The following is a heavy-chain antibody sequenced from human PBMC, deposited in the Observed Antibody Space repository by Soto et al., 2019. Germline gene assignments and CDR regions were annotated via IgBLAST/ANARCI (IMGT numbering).Heavy chain of an antibody. V-gene: IGHV3-30*04. CDR1: GFTSGDYA. Sequence: GGSQRLSSTASGFTSGDYAMSWVRQAPGKGLEWVAVISYDGSNKYYADSVKGRFTISRDNSKNTLYLQMNSLRAEDTAVYYCAKDYFYDSRGSPGYWGQGPLFSGSS. CDR2: ISYDGSNK. CDR3: AKDYFYDSRGSPGY. D-gene: IGHD3-22*01. J-gene: IGHJ4*02.